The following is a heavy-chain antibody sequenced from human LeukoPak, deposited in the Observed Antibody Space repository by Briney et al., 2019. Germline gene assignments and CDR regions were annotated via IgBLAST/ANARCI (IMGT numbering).Heavy chain of an antibody. Sequence: SETLSLTCTVTGGSISSGDYYWSWLRQPPGKGLEWIASIYSGGMTFYSPSLKSRLTISADTSRNHFSLRLSSVTAADTALYFCARHFDRPTAYFDSWGQGSLVTVSS. CDR2: IYSGGMT. J-gene: IGHJ4*02. CDR3: ARHFDRPTAYFDS. V-gene: IGHV4-39*01. CDR1: GGSISSGDYY.